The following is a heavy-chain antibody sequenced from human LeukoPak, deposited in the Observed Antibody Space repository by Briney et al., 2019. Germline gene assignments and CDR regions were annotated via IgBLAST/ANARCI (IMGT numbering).Heavy chain of an antibody. Sequence: PSETLSLTCTVSGGSISSSSYYWGWIRQPPGKGLGWIGSIYYSGSTYYNPSLKSRVTISVDTSKNQFSLKLSSVTAADTAVYYCARETGEYYYDSSGYSDYWGQGTLVTVSS. CDR1: GGSISSSSYY. D-gene: IGHD3-22*01. CDR3: ARETGEYYYDSSGYSDY. J-gene: IGHJ4*02. CDR2: IYYSGST. V-gene: IGHV4-39*07.